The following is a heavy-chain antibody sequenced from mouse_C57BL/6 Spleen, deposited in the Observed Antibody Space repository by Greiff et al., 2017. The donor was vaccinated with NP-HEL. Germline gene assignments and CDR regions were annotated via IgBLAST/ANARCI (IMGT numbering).Heavy chain of an antibody. CDR1: GYTFTSYW. Sequence: VQLQQPGAELVMPGASVKLSCKASGYTFTSYWMHWVKQRPGQGLEWIGEIDPSDSYTNYNQKFKGKSTLTVDKSSSTAYMQLSSLTSEDSAVYYCARSAGLLFFDYWGQGTTLTVSS. V-gene: IGHV1-69*01. CDR2: IDPSDSYT. D-gene: IGHD1-1*01. J-gene: IGHJ2*01. CDR3: ARSAGLLFFDY.